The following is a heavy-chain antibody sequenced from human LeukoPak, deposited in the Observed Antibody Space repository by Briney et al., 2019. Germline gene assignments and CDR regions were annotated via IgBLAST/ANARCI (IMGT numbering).Heavy chain of an antibody. CDR1: GGSFSGYY. CDR2: INHSGST. J-gene: IGHJ4*02. V-gene: IGHV4-34*01. Sequence: PSETLSLTCAVYGGSFSGYYWSWIRQPPGKGLEWIGEINHSGSTNYNPSLKSRVTISVDTSKNQFSLKLSSVTAADTAVYYCARGVAGVAGSYYFDYWGQGTLVTVSS. D-gene: IGHD6-19*01. CDR3: ARGVAGVAGSYYFDY.